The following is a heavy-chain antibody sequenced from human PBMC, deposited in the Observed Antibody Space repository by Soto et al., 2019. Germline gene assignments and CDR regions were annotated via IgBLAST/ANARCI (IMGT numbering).Heavy chain of an antibody. CDR3: ARGPYRGYSGYDSNY. J-gene: IGHJ4*02. Sequence: SETLSLTCTVSGGSISSGDYYWSWIRQPPGKGLEWIGYIYYSGSTYYNPSLKSRVTISVDTSKNQFSLKLSSVTAADTAVYYCARGPYRGYSGYDSNYWGQGTLVTVSS. CDR2: IYYSGST. D-gene: IGHD5-12*01. V-gene: IGHV4-30-4*01. CDR1: GGSISSGDYY.